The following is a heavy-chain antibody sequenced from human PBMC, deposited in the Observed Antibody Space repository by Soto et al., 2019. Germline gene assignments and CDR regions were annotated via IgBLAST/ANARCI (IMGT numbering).Heavy chain of an antibody. Sequence: PGGSLRLSCAASGLTVSSYSMNWVRQAPGKGLEWVSSISSSSSYIYYADSVKGRFTISRDNAKNSLYLQMNSLRAEDTAVYYCAREVGQRGSGVFYYYMDVRGKGTTVTVSS. CDR1: GLTVSSYS. J-gene: IGHJ6*03. CDR3: AREVGQRGSGVFYYYMDV. D-gene: IGHD2-15*01. V-gene: IGHV3-21*01. CDR2: ISSSSSYI.